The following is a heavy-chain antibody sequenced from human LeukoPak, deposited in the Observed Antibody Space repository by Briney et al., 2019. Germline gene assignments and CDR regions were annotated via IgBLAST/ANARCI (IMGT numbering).Heavy chain of an antibody. D-gene: IGHD3-9*01. CDR2: ISAYNGNT. CDR1: GDILTSYG. CDR3: ARDHQRYFDWLLPSPVDY. V-gene: IGHV1-18*01. Sequence: ASVKVSCKTSGDILTSYGISWVRQAPGQGLEWMGWISAYNGNTNYAQKLQGRVTMTTGTSTSTAYMELRSLRSDDTAVYYCARDHQRYFDWLLPSPVDYWGQGTLVTVSS. J-gene: IGHJ4*02.